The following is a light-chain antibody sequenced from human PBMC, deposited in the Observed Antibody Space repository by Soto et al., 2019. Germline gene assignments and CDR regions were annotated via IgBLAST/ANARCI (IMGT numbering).Light chain of an antibody. CDR3: QQHNQWPIT. J-gene: IGKJ5*01. Sequence: EIVMTQSPATLSESPGETASLCCWASQSAGNFLAWYQQKPGQAPRLLIYYISTRATGIPARFSGSGSGTEFTLTINSLQSEDSAVYYCQQHNQWPITFGQGTRLEIK. CDR1: QSAGNF. CDR2: YIS. V-gene: IGKV3D-15*01.